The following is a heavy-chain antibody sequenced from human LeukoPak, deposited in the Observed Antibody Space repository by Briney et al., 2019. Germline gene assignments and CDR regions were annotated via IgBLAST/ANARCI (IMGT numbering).Heavy chain of an antibody. CDR3: VRDGGVSGYDLLDY. J-gene: IGHJ4*02. V-gene: IGHV3-7*01. Sequence: HPGGSLRLSCAASGFAFSDYWMTWVRQAPGKGLEWVAHINQDGSKEHYMDSVKARFTISRDNAKNSLSLQMNSLRAEDTAVYYCVRDGGVSGYDLLDYWGQGTLVTVSS. CDR2: INQDGSKE. CDR1: GFAFSDYW. D-gene: IGHD5-12*01.